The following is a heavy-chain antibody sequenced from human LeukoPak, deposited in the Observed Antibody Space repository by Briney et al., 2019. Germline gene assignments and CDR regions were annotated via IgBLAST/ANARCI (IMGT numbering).Heavy chain of an antibody. CDR1: GFTFSSYA. V-gene: IGHV3-30-3*01. D-gene: IGHD3-3*01. CDR2: ISYDGSNK. J-gene: IGHJ3*02. CDR3: ARGGFWSGYYSEPRPFDI. Sequence: GGSLRLSCAASGFTFSSYAMHWVRQAPAKGLEWVAVISYDGSNKYYADSVKGRFTISRDNSKNTLYLQMNSLRAEDTAVYYCARGGFWSGYYSEPRPFDIWGQGTMVTVSS.